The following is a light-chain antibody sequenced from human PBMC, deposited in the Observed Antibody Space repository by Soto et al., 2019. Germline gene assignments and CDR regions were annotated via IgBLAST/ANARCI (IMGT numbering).Light chain of an antibody. Sequence: QSVLTQPPSASGSPGQSVTISCTGTSSDVGGYNYVSWYQQHPGKAPKLMIYEVSKRPSGVPDRFSGSKSGNTASLTVSGLQAEDEADYYCSSYAGSNLVVFGGWTKLTFL. V-gene: IGLV2-8*01. CDR3: SSYAGSNLVV. J-gene: IGLJ2*01. CDR2: EVS. CDR1: SSDVGGYNY.